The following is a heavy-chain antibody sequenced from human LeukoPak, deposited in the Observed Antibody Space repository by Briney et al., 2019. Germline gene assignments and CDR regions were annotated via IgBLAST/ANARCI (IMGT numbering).Heavy chain of an antibody. CDR2: ISGSGGST. V-gene: IGHV3-23*01. J-gene: IGHJ6*03. CDR1: GFTFSSYA. D-gene: IGHD6-13*01. Sequence: GGSLRLSCAASGFTFSSYAMSWVRQAPGKGLEWVSAISGSGGSTYYADSVKGRFTISRDNSKNTLYLQMNSLRAEDTAVYYCAKDGTAAAGFYYYYYMDVWGKGTTVTVSS. CDR3: AKDGTAAAGFYYYYYMDV.